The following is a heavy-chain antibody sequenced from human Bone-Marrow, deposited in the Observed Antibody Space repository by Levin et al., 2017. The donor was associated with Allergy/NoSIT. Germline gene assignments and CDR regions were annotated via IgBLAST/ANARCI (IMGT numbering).Heavy chain of an antibody. Sequence: GGSLRLSCVASGITFSFYDMAWVRQAPGKGLEWVSFITGSCGSTSYAESVRGRFTIARDNSKNTVYLQMVSVRSDDTAVYYCAKVGTKPAGTFDDWGQGTLVTVSS. J-gene: IGHJ4*01. CDR1: GITFSFYD. V-gene: IGHV3-23*01. D-gene: IGHD2-2*01. CDR3: AKVGTKPAGTFDD. CDR2: ITGSCGST.